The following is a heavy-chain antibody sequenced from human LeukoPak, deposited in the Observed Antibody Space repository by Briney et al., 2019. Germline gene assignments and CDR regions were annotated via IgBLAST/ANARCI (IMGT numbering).Heavy chain of an antibody. Sequence: GGSLRLSCAASGFPFNTYWMAWVRQSPARGLEWVANIKLDGSEIYYADSVKGRFTISRDNAKNSLFLQMDSLRAEDTAVYYCARPPKWELRTFDIWGQGTLVTVSP. CDR3: ARPPKWELRTFDI. CDR2: IKLDGSEI. CDR1: GFPFNTYW. V-gene: IGHV3-7*01. J-gene: IGHJ3*02. D-gene: IGHD1-26*01.